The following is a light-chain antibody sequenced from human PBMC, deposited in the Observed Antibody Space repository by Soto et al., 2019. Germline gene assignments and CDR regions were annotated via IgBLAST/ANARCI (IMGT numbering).Light chain of an antibody. CDR2: GAS. CDR1: QSVSSSY. V-gene: IGKV3-15*01. J-gene: IGKJ1*01. CDR3: QQYNNWPRT. Sequence: EIVLTQSPGTLSSSPGERATLSCRASQSVSSSYLAWYQQKPGQAPRLLIYGASTRAPGIPGRLSGSGSGTEFTLTISSLQSEDFALYYCQQYNNWPRTFGQGTKVDIK.